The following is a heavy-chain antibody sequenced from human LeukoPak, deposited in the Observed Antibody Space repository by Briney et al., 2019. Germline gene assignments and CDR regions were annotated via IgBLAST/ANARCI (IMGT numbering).Heavy chain of an antibody. Sequence: SETLSLTCTVSGGSISSGGYYWSWIRQHPGKGLELIGYIYYSGSTYYNPSLKSRVTISVDTSKNQFSLKLSSVTAADTAVYYCARDGFDAFDIWGQGTMVTVSS. CDR2: IYYSGST. CDR3: ARDGFDAFDI. V-gene: IGHV4-31*03. CDR1: GGSISSGGYY. J-gene: IGHJ3*02. D-gene: IGHD3-10*01.